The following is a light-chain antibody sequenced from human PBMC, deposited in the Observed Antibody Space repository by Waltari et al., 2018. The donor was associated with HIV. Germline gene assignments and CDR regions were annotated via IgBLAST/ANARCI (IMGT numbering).Light chain of an antibody. Sequence: DIVVTQSPDSLAVSLGGRAAMNCKSTQILLYSSNNKNYLAWYQKKPGQPPKLLIYWASTRASGVPARFSGSGSGTNFTLTINGLQAEDVAIYYCQQFYTTTWSFGPGTRVEI. CDR3: QQFYTTTWS. CDR1: QILLYSSNNKNY. CDR2: WAS. J-gene: IGKJ1*01. V-gene: IGKV4-1*01.